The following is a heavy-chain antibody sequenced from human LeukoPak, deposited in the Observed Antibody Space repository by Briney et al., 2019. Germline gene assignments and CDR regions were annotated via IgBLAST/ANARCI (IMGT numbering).Heavy chain of an antibody. Sequence: ASVKVSCKASGYTFTGYYMHWVRQAPGQGLEWMERINPNSGGTNYAQKFQGRVTMTRDTSISTAYMELSRLRSDDTAVYYCARGPYDYGDYGQARGAFDYWGQGTLVTVSS. J-gene: IGHJ4*02. CDR2: INPNSGGT. D-gene: IGHD4-17*01. CDR1: GYTFTGYY. V-gene: IGHV1-2*06. CDR3: ARGPYDYGDYGQARGAFDY.